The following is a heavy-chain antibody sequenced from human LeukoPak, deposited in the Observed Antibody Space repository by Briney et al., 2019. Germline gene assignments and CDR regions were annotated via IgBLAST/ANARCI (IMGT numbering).Heavy chain of an antibody. CDR3: ARDEGGATAPAFDI. CDR2: IYSGGST. CDR1: GFTVSSNY. V-gene: IGHV3-66*01. D-gene: IGHD4-17*01. J-gene: IGHJ3*02. Sequence: GGSLRLSCAASGFTVSSNYMSWVRQAPGKGLEWVSVIYSGGSTYYADSVKGRFTISRDNSKNTLYLQMNGLRAEDTAVYYCARDEGGATAPAFDIWGQGAMVTVSS.